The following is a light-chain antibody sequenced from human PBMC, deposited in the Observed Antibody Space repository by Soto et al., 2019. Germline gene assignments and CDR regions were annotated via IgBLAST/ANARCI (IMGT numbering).Light chain of an antibody. CDR3: RSYTSTSL. V-gene: IGLV2-14*03. CDR1: SSDNGGYNY. Sequence: QSVLTQPASVSGSPGQSITLSCTGTSSDNGGYNYVSWYQQHPDKAPKLIIYAVSNRPSGVSNRFSGSKSGNTASLTISGLQAEAEADYYCRSYTSTSLFGTGTKVTVL. CDR2: AVS. J-gene: IGLJ1*01.